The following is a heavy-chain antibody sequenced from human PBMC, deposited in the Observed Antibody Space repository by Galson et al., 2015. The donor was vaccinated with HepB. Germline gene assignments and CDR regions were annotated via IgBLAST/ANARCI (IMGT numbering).Heavy chain of an antibody. D-gene: IGHD6-13*01. CDR1: GFTFSSYG. J-gene: IGHJ4*02. CDR2: IWYDGSNK. Sequence: SLRLSCAASGFTFSSYGMHWVRQAPGKGLEWVAVIWYDGSNKYYADSVKGRFTISRDNSKNTLYLQMNSLRAEDTAVYYCARDYREYSSSWFEVDYWGQGTLVTVSS. V-gene: IGHV3-33*01. CDR3: ARDYREYSSSWFEVDY.